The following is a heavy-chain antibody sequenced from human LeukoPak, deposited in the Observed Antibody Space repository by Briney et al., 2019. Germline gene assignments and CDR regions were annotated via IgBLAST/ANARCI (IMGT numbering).Heavy chain of an antibody. CDR2: ISYDGSNI. D-gene: IGHD6-13*01. CDR3: AKTSAAGTFDY. J-gene: IGHJ4*02. V-gene: IGHV3-30*18. CDR1: GFTFSSYG. Sequence: GGSLGLSCAASGFTFSSYGMHWVRQAPGKGLEWVAVISYDGSNIYYADSVKGRFTISRDNSKNTLYLQMNSLRAEDTAVYYCAKTSAAGTFDYWGQGTLVTVSS.